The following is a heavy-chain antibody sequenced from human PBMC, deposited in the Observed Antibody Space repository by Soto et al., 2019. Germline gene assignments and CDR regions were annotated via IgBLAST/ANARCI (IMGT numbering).Heavy chain of an antibody. CDR3: AKDRIAGGGTLGWFDP. J-gene: IGHJ5*02. CDR1: GFTFSTYA. V-gene: IGHV3-23*01. D-gene: IGHD6-13*01. Sequence: GGSLRLSCAASGFTFSTYAMNWFRQAPGKGLEWVSAISGSGGSTYYADSVKGRFTISRDNSKNTLYLQMNSLRAEDTAVYYCAKDRIAGGGTLGWFDPCGQGTLVIVSS. CDR2: ISGSGGST.